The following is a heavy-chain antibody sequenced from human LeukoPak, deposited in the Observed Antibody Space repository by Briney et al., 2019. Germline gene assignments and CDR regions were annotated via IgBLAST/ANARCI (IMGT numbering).Heavy chain of an antibody. CDR3: ANNGMDV. CDR1: GFTFSDHY. Sequence: GGSLRLSCAASGFTFSDHYMDWVRQAAGKGLEWVGRTRNKANSYTTEYAASVKGRFTISRDDSKNSLYLQMNSLKTEDTAVYYCANNGMDVWGQGTTVTVSS. J-gene: IGHJ6*02. V-gene: IGHV3-72*01. CDR2: TRNKANSYTT.